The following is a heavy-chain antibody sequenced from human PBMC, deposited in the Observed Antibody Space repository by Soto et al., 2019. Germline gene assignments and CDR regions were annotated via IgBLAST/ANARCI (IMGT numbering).Heavy chain of an antibody. J-gene: IGHJ6*02. CDR1: GGSIRSYY. D-gene: IGHD6-13*01. CDR3: AGIAEPIYYGMDV. CDR2: IYASGST. V-gene: IGHV4-4*07. Sequence: PSETLSLTCTVSGGSIRSYYWSWIRRPAGKGLEWIGRIYASGSTNYNPSLKSRVTMFVDTSKNQFSLKLSSVTAADTAVYFCAGIAEPIYYGMDVWGQGTTVTVSS.